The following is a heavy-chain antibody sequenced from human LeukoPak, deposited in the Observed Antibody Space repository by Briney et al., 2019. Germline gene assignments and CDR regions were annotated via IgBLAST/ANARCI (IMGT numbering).Heavy chain of an antibody. CDR1: GGSISHYH. V-gene: IGHV4-59*08. D-gene: IGHD5-12*01. J-gene: IGHJ4*02. CDR2: IYNSGTT. CDR3: ASTPINEDGYNYDY. Sequence: SETLSLTCTVSGGSISHYHWSWIRQSPGKGLEGLEWIGYIYNSGTTNYNSSLKSRVTISVDTSKNQFSLKLSSVTAADTAVYYCASTPINEDGYNYDYWGQGTLVTVSS.